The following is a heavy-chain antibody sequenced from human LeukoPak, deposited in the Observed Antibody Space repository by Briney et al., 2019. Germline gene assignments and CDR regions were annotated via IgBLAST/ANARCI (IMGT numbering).Heavy chain of an antibody. J-gene: IGHJ6*02. CDR1: GFTVSSNY. Sequence: PGGSLRLSCAASGFTVSSNYMSWVRQAPGKGLEWVSVIYSGGSTYYADSVKGRFTISRDNSKNTLYLQMNSLRAEDTAVYYCASDLDFWSGYPYGMDVWGQGTTVTVSS. CDR2: IYSGGST. V-gene: IGHV3-53*01. CDR3: ASDLDFWSGYPYGMDV. D-gene: IGHD3-3*01.